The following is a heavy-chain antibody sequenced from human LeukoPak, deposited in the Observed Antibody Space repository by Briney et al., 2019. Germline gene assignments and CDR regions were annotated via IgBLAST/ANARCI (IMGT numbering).Heavy chain of an antibody. J-gene: IGHJ4*02. CDR2: ISGSGGST. CDR1: GFTFSSYA. Sequence: GGSQRLSCAASGFTFSSYAMSWARQAPGKGLEWVSAISGSGGSTYYADSVKGRFTISRDNSKNTLYLQMNSLRAEDTAVYYCAKEGAGIVVVPAAILDDWDRASLLTVSS. V-gene: IGHV3-23*01. CDR3: AKEGAGIVVVPAAILDD. D-gene: IGHD2-2*01.